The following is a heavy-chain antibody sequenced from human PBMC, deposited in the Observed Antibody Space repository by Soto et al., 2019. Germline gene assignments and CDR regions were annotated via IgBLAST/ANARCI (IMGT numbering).Heavy chain of an antibody. J-gene: IGHJ3*02. V-gene: IGHV3-23*01. CDR2: ISGSGGST. D-gene: IGHD3-22*01. Sequence: EVQLLESGGGLVQPGGSLRLSCAASGFTFSSYAMSWVRQAPGKGLEWVSAISGSGGSTYYADSVKGRFTISRDNSKNTLYLQMNSLRAKDTAVYYCAKDLGRITMIVVVINDAFDIWGQGTMVTVSS. CDR3: AKDLGRITMIVVVINDAFDI. CDR1: GFTFSSYA.